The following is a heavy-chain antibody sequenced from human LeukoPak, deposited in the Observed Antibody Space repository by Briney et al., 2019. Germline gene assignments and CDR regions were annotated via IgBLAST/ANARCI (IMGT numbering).Heavy chain of an antibody. V-gene: IGHV3-21*01. CDR3: ARDWDSSGPYYFDY. J-gene: IGHJ4*02. CDR2: ISSSSSYI. Sequence: GGSLRLSCAASGFTFSSYSMNWVRQAPGKGLEWVSSISSSSSYIYYADSVKGRFTISRDNAKNSLYLQMNSLRAEDTAVYYCARDWDSSGPYYFDYWSQGTLVTVSS. CDR1: GFTFSSYS. D-gene: IGHD6-19*01.